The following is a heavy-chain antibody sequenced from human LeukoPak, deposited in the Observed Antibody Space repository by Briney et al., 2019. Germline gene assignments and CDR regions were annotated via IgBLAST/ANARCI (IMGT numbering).Heavy chain of an antibody. Sequence: PSETLSLTCAVYGGSFSGYYWSWIRQPPGKGLEWIGEINHSGSTNYNPSLKSRVTISVDTSKNQFSLKLSSVTAADTAVYYCARPHYDSSGYYYYYFDYWGQGTLVTVSS. J-gene: IGHJ4*02. CDR1: GGSFSGYY. D-gene: IGHD3-22*01. V-gene: IGHV4-34*01. CDR2: INHSGST. CDR3: ARPHYDSSGYYYYYFDY.